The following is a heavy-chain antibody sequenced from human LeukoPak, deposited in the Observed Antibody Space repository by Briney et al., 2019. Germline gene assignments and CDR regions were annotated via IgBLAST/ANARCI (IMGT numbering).Heavy chain of an antibody. Sequence: GESLKISCKGSGYSFTSYWVGWVRQMPGKGLEWMGITYPGDSDTSYSPSFQGQITISADKSISTAYLQWSSLKASDTAMYYCARLRYCSSSSCYMSGGMDVWGQGTTVTVSS. V-gene: IGHV5-51*01. D-gene: IGHD2-2*02. CDR3: ARLRYCSSSSCYMSGGMDV. CDR1: GYSFTSYW. J-gene: IGHJ6*02. CDR2: TYPGDSDT.